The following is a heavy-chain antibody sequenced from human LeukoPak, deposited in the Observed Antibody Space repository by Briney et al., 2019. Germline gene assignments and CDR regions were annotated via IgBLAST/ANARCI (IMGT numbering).Heavy chain of an antibody. J-gene: IGHJ4*02. CDR3: ARQTTTMVRGGRRRYFDY. CDR1: GGSFSGYY. Sequence: SETLSLTCAVSGGSFSGYYWSWIRQPPGKGLEWIGEINHSGSTNYNPSLKSRVTISVDTSKNQFSLKLSSVTAADTAVYYCARQTTTMVRGGRRRYFDYWGQGTLVTVSS. CDR2: INHSGST. D-gene: IGHD3-10*01. V-gene: IGHV4-34*01.